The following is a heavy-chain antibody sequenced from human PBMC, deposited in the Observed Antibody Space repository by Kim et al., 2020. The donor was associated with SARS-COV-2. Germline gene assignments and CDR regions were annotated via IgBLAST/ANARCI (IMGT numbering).Heavy chain of an antibody. Sequence: GGSLRLSCAASGFTFDDYAMHWVRQAPGKGLEWVSGISWNSGSIGYADSVKGRFTISRDNAKNSLYLQMNSLRAEDTALYYCAKDPAYSGYDGFDYWGQGTLVTVSS. J-gene: IGHJ4*02. CDR2: ISWNSGSI. CDR3: AKDPAYSGYDGFDY. CDR1: GFTFDDYA. D-gene: IGHD5-12*01. V-gene: IGHV3-9*01.